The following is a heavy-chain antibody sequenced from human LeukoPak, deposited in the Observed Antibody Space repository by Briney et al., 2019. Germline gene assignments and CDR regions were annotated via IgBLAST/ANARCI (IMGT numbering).Heavy chain of an antibody. V-gene: IGHV1-69*05. D-gene: IGHD3-16*01. CDR1: GGTFSSYA. CDR3: ARDPGWGFDY. CDR2: IIPIFGTA. J-gene: IGHJ4*02. Sequence: SVKVSCKASGGTFSSYAISWLRQAPGPGLEWMGGIIPIFGTANYAQKFQGRVTITTDESTSTAYMELSSLRSEDTAVYYCARDPGWGFDYWGQGTLVTVPS.